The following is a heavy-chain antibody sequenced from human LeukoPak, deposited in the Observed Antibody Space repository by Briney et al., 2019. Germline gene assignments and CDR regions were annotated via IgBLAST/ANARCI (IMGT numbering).Heavy chain of an antibody. V-gene: IGHV3-30-3*01. J-gene: IGHJ4*02. CDR1: GFTFSSYA. CDR3: ARPYGGYVDYYFDY. CDR2: ISYDGSNK. Sequence: GGSLRLSCAASGFTFSSYAMDWVRQAPGKGLEWVAVISYDGSNKYYADSVKGRFTISRDNSENTLYLQMNSLRTEDTAVYYCARPYGGYVDYYFDYWGQGTLVTVSS. D-gene: IGHD5-12*01.